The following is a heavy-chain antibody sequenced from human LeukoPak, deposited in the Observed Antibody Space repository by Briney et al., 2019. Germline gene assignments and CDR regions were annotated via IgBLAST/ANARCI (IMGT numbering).Heavy chain of an antibody. D-gene: IGHD1-26*01. CDR2: INHSGST. Sequence: PSETLSLTRAVYGGSFSGYYWSWIRQPPGKGLEWIGEINHSGSTNYNPSLKSRVTISIDTSRNQFSLKLSSVTAADTAMYYCARGVWGLLPPFDYWGQGALVTVSS. CDR3: ARGVWGLLPPFDY. J-gene: IGHJ4*02. V-gene: IGHV4-34*01. CDR1: GGSFSGYY.